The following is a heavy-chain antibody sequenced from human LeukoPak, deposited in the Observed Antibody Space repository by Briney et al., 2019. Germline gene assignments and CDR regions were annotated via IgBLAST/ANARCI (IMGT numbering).Heavy chain of an antibody. CDR3: AYRGCSYGYVYYYYMDV. J-gene: IGHJ6*03. CDR1: GGSISSSSYY. V-gene: IGHV4-39*01. CDR2: IYYSGST. Sequence: PSETLSLTCTVSGGSISSSSYYWGWIRQPPGKGLEWIGSIYYSGSTYYNPSLKSRVTISVDTSKNQFSLKLSSVTAADTAVYYCAYRGCSYGYVYYYYMDVWGKGTTVTISS. D-gene: IGHD5-18*01.